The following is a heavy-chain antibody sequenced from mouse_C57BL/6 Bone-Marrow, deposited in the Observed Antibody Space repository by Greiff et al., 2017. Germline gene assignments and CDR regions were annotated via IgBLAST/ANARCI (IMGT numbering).Heavy chain of an antibody. CDR2: IWSGGST. J-gene: IGHJ3*01. CDR3: AKGDSNYAWFAY. V-gene: IGHV2-4*01. Sequence: VQLVESGPGLVQPSQSLSITCTVSGFSLTRYGVHWVRQPPGKGLEWLGVIWSGGSTDYNAAFISRLSISKDNSKSQVFFKMNSLQADDTAIYYCAKGDSNYAWFAYWGQGTLVTVSA. D-gene: IGHD2-5*01. CDR1: GFSLTRYG.